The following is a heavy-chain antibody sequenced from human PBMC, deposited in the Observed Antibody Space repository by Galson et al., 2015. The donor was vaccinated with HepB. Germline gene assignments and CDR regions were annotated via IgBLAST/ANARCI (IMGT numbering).Heavy chain of an antibody. CDR3: ARVSGGEMATILIDY. J-gene: IGHJ4*02. Sequence: LSLTCTVSGGSISSGSYYWSWIRQPAGKGLEWIGRIYTSGSTNYNPSLKSRVTMSVDTSKNQFSLKLSSVTAADTAVYYCARVSGGEMATILIDYWGQGTLVTVSS. CDR1: GGSISSGSYY. V-gene: IGHV4-61*02. D-gene: IGHD5-24*01. CDR2: IYTSGST.